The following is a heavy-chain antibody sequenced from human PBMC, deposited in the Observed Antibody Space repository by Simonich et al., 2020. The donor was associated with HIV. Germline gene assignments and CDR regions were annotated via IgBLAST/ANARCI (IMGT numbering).Heavy chain of an antibody. J-gene: IGHJ4*02. CDR3: ARGGGNPNY. D-gene: IGHD1-1*01. CDR1: GYFISSGYY. CDR2: INHKGRT. Sequence: QVQLQESGPGLVKPSETLSLTCAVSGYFISSGYYWGWIRQPPGKGLEWIGEINHKGRTNYNPSLKSRVSISIDTSKNQFSLKLSSVTAADTAVYYCARGGGNPNYWGQGTLVTVSS. V-gene: IGHV4-38-2*01.